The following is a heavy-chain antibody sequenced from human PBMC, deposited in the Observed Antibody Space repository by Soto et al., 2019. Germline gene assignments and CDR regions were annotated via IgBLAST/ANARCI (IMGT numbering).Heavy chain of an antibody. CDR2: ISDDGTNK. Sequence: QVQLEESGGGVVQPGRSLRLSCKGSGFTFSSFAIQWVRQAPGKGLEWVAAISDDGTNKYTADSVKGRFTISRDNSRNTVYLQVNSLRIEDTAVYYCARRLTTTVTAMGYWGHRTPVTVSS. CDR1: GFTFSSFA. V-gene: IGHV3-30*04. J-gene: IGHJ4*01. CDR3: ARRLTTTVTAMGY. D-gene: IGHD2-21*02.